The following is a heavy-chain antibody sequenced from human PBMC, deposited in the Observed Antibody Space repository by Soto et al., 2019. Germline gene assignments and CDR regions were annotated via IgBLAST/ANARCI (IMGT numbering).Heavy chain of an antibody. CDR1: GGTFSSYA. Sequence: QVQLVQSGAEVKKPGSSVKVSCKASGGTFSSYAISWVRQAPGQGLEWMGGIIPIFGTANYAQKFQGRVTXXAXEXXSTAYMVLSSVRSEDTAVYYCARVARPGYYYGMVVWGQGTTVTVSS. CDR2: IIPIFGTA. D-gene: IGHD6-6*01. J-gene: IGHJ6*02. V-gene: IGHV1-69*12. CDR3: ARVARPGYYYGMVV.